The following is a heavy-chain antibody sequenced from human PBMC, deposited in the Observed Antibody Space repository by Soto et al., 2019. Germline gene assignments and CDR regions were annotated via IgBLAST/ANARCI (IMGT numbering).Heavy chain of an antibody. D-gene: IGHD3-16*02. J-gene: IGHJ4*02. CDR3: ASDGSARYTFDYWGQGTLDY. Sequence: QVQLVESGGGVVQPGRSLRLSCAASGFTFSTYGFHWVRQAPGKGLERVGVIWYDGSHEYYGDSVMGRFTISRDDSKNTLYLQMTRLRAEDTAVYYCASDGSARYTFDYWGQGTLDYWGQGALVTVSS. CDR2: IWYDGSHE. V-gene: IGHV3-33*01. CDR1: GFTFSTYG.